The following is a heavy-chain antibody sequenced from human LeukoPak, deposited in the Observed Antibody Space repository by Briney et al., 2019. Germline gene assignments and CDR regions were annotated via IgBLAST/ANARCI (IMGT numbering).Heavy chain of an antibody. J-gene: IGHJ6*03. CDR1: GGTFSSYA. V-gene: IGHV1-69*13. CDR2: IIPIFGTA. CDR3: ARGRPAGYCSGGSCYRGSYYYYYMDV. Sequence: SVKVSCKASGGTFSSYAISWVRQAPGQGLEWMGGIIPIFGTANYAQKFQGRVTITADESTSTAYMELSSLRSEDTAVYYCARGRPAGYCSGGSCYRGSYYYYYMDVWGKGTTVTISS. D-gene: IGHD2-15*01.